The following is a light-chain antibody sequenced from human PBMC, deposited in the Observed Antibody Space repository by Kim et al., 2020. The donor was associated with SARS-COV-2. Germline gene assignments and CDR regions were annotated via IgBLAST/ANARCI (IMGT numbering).Light chain of an antibody. Sequence: GQCITISCTGTSSDVGGYNYVSWYQQHPGKDPKLMIYDVSKRPSGVSNRFSGSKSGNTASLTISGLQAEDEADYYCSSYTSSSTWVFGGGTQLTVL. J-gene: IGLJ3*02. CDR1: SSDVGGYNY. CDR3: SSYTSSSTWV. CDR2: DVS. V-gene: IGLV2-14*04.